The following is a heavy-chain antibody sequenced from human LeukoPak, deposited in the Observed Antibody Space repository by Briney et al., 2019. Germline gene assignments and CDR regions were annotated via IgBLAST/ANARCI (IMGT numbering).Heavy chain of an antibody. J-gene: IGHJ6*01. D-gene: IGHD3-9*01. CDR3: ARDRYYDILTDPAGYGMDV. CDR2: ISSSSSYI. V-gene: IGHV3-21*01. CDR1: GFTFSSYS. Sequence: GGSLRLSCAASGFTFSSYSMNWVRQAPGKGLEWVSSISSSSSYIYYADSVKGRFTISRDNAKNSLYLQMNSLRAEDTAVYYCARDRYYDILTDPAGYGMDVGGQGTRLSVS.